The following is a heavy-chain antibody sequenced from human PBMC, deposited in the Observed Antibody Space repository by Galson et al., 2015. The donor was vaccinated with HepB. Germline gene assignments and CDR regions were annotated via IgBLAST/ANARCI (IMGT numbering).Heavy chain of an antibody. Sequence: SLRLSCAASGFTFSDYYMSWIRQAPGKGLEWVSYISSSSSYTNYADSVKGRFTISRDNAKNSLYLQMNSLRAEDTAVYYCARAKQIVSRYYEEWGAFDIWGQGTMVTVSS. CDR2: ISSSSSYT. D-gene: IGHD3-22*01. CDR3: ARAKQIVSRYYEEWGAFDI. V-gene: IGHV3-11*05. J-gene: IGHJ3*02. CDR1: GFTFSDYY.